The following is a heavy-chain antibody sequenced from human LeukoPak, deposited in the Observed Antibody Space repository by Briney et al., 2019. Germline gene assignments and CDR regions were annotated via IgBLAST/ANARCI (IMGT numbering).Heavy chain of an antibody. Sequence: GGSLRLSCAASGFIFSNYAMHWVRQAPGRGLEWVAVISYDGSNKYYADSVKGRFTISRDNAKNTLYLQMNSLRAGDTAVYYCASTPNGVAAIYFDYWGQGTLVTVSS. CDR1: GFIFSNYA. J-gene: IGHJ4*02. V-gene: IGHV3-30*04. D-gene: IGHD2-15*01. CDR2: ISYDGSNK. CDR3: ASTPNGVAAIYFDY.